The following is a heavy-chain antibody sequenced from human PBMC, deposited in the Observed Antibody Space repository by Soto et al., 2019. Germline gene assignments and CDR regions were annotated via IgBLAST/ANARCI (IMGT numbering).Heavy chain of an antibody. Sequence: EVQLLESGGALLQPGGSLRLSCAASGFTFKDFAMSWVRLAPGRGLEWVSGISGSGVSTYYAASVKGRFTISRDNSKITVYLQMNSLRDEDTAIYYCARDRTFNFYYGMDVWGQGTTVTVSS. CDR1: GFTFKDFA. CDR3: ARDRTFNFYYGMDV. J-gene: IGHJ6*02. CDR2: ISGSGVST. V-gene: IGHV3-23*01.